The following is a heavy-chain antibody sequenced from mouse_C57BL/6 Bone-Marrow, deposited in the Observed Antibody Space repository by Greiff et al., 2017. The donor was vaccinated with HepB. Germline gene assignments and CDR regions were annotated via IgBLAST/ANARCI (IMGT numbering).Heavy chain of an antibody. V-gene: IGHV1-54*01. CDR1: GYAFTNYL. D-gene: IGHD2-1*01. J-gene: IGHJ1*03. Sequence: QVQLQQSGAELVRPGTSVKVSCKASGYAFTNYLIEWVKQRPGQGLGWIGVINPGSGGTNYNEKFKGKATLTADKSSSTAYMQLSSLTSEGSAVYFCARGGYGNYWYFDVWGTGTTVTVSS. CDR2: INPGSGGT. CDR3: ARGGYGNYWYFDV.